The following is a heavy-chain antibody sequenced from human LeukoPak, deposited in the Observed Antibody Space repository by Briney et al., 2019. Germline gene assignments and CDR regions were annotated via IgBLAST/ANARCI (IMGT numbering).Heavy chain of an antibody. D-gene: IGHD2-15*01. J-gene: IGHJ4*02. CDR3: ATSPYCSGGSCYSYSFDY. CDR2: FDPEDGET. Sequence: GASVKVSCKVSGYTLTELSMHWVRQAPGKGLEWMGGFDPEDGETIYAQKFQGRVTMTEDTSTDTAYMELSSLRSEDTAVYYCATSPYCSGGSCYSYSFDYWGQGTLVTVSS. V-gene: IGHV1-24*01. CDR1: GYTLTELS.